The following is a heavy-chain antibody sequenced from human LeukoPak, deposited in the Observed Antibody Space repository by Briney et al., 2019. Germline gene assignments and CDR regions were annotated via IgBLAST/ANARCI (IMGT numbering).Heavy chain of an antibody. D-gene: IGHD3-22*01. CDR1: GFIFSTYA. Sequence: GRSLRLSCAASGFIFSTYAIHWVRQAPGKGLEWVAVISYDGRNKYYADSVKGRFSISRDNSKNTLSLQMNSLRPEDTALYYCARDVSHSDRSGYSLDYWGQGTLVTVSS. CDR3: ARDVSHSDRSGYSLDY. J-gene: IGHJ4*02. V-gene: IGHV3-30*04. CDR2: ISYDGRNK.